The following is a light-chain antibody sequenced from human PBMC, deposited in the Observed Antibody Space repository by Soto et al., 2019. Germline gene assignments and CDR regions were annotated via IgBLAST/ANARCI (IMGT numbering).Light chain of an antibody. CDR1: QRVNIY. Sequence: EIVLTQSPATLSLSPGERATLSCRASQRVNIYLAWYQQRPGQAPRLLIYGASSRATGIPARFSGSGFGTEFTLTISSLRPEDFGAYYCQQRRSWPLTFGRGTKVDIK. CDR2: GAS. CDR3: QQRRSWPLT. J-gene: IGKJ4*01. V-gene: IGKV3-11*01.